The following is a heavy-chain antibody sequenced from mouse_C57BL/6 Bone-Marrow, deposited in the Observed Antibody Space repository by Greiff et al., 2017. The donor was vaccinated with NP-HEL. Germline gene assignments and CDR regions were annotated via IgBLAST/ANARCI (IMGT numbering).Heavy chain of an antibody. CDR1: GYTFTSYG. V-gene: IGHV1-81*01. CDR2: IYPRSGNT. Sequence: QVQLQQSGAELARPGASVKLSCKPSGYTFTSYGISWVKQRTGQGLEWIGEIYPRSGNTYYNEKFKGKATLTADKSSSTAYMELRSLTSEDSAVYFCARSVDSSGLRFAYWGQGTLVTVSA. CDR3: ARSVDSSGLRFAY. D-gene: IGHD3-2*02. J-gene: IGHJ3*01.